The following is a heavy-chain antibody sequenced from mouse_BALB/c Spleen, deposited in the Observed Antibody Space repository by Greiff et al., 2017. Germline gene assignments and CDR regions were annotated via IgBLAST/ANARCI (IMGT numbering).Heavy chain of an antibody. V-gene: IGHV1-5*01. D-gene: IGHD2-1*01. CDR2: IYPGNSDT. J-gene: IGHJ1*01. Sequence: EVQLQQSGTVLARPGASVKMSCKASGYSFTSYWMHWVKQRPGQGLEWIGAIYPGNSDTSYNQKFKGKAKLTAVTSASTAYMELSSLTNEDSAVYYCTRVYGNLHWYFDVWGAGTTVTVSS. CDR1: GYSFTSYW. CDR3: TRVYGNLHWYFDV.